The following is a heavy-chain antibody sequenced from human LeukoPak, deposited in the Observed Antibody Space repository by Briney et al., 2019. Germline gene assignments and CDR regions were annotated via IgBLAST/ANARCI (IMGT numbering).Heavy chain of an antibody. CDR1: EYSFPNYC. CDR2: TYLDESDT. Sequence: GESLKISCKHSEYSFPNYCMGWVRQMPGKGLEWRGITYLDESDTRYSPSFQGQVTISADRSISTAYLQWSSLKASDTAMYYCAIGRGGQQLGDYWGQGTLVTVSS. CDR3: AIGRGGQQLGDY. D-gene: IGHD6-13*01. J-gene: IGHJ4*02. V-gene: IGHV5-51*01.